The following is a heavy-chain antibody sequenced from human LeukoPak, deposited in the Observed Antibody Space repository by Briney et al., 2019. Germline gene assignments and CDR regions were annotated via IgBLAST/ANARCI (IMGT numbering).Heavy chain of an antibody. D-gene: IGHD5/OR15-5a*01. CDR3: ARGSTLSPHDY. CDR2: IWYDGSNK. V-gene: IGHV3-33*01. CDR1: GFTCSSYG. Sequence: GGSLRLSCAASGFTCSSYGMHWVRQAPGKGLEWVAVIWYDGSNKYYADSVKGRFTISRDNSKNTLYLQMNSLRAEDTAVYYCARGSTLSPHDYWGQGTLVTVSS. J-gene: IGHJ4*02.